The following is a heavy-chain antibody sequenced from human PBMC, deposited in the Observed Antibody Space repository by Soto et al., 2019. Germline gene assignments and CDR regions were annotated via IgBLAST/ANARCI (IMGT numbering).Heavy chain of an antibody. CDR1: GGSLAGYY. V-gene: IGHV4-34*01. CDR2: IKDGGVT. CDR3: ARGQEGIVATH. Sequence: QVHLQQWGAGLLKPSETLSLTCAVNGGSLAGYYWSWIRQPPGKGLEWIGEIKDGGVTNYSPSLQGRVTMSADTSKNQFSLKLNSANAADTAAYYCARGQEGIVATHWDQVTLVTVSS. D-gene: IGHD5-12*01. J-gene: IGHJ4*02.